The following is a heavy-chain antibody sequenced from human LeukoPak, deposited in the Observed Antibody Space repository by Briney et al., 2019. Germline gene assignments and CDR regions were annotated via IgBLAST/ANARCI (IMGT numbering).Heavy chain of an antibody. Sequence: GGSLRLSCAASGFTLSSYYMNWVRRAPGKGLEWVSSISGASSYISYADSVKGRFTISRGNAKNSLYLQMNSLRAEDTAVYYCARDPGGNTYGRYFDYWGQGTLVTVSS. V-gene: IGHV3-21*06. D-gene: IGHD5-18*01. CDR3: ARDPGGNTYGRYFDY. CDR2: ISGASSYI. J-gene: IGHJ4*02. CDR1: GFTLSSYY.